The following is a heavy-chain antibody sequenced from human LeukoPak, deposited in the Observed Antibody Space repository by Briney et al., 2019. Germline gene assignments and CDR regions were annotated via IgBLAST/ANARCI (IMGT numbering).Heavy chain of an antibody. J-gene: IGHJ4*02. D-gene: IGHD5-24*01. CDR3: ARWPGWLQFGYYFDY. Sequence: SETLSLTCAVYGGSFSGYYWSWIRQPPGKGLEWIGEINHSGSTSYNPSLKSRVTISVDTSKNQFSLKLSSVTAADTAVYYCARWPGWLQFGYYFDYWGQGTLVTVSS. V-gene: IGHV4-34*01. CDR1: GGSFSGYY. CDR2: INHSGST.